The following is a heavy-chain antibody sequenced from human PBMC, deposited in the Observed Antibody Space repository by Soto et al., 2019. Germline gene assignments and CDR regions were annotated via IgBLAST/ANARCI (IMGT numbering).Heavy chain of an antibody. D-gene: IGHD3-10*01. Sequence: ASVKVSCKASGYTFTSYDINWVRQATGQGLEWMGWMNPNSGNTGYAQKFQGRVTMTRNTSISTAYMELSSLRSEDTAVYYCAREKGLWYGESYYYYYYMDVWVKGTSVTVSS. CDR1: GYTFTSYD. J-gene: IGHJ6*03. CDR3: AREKGLWYGESYYYYYYMDV. V-gene: IGHV1-8*01. CDR2: MNPNSGNT.